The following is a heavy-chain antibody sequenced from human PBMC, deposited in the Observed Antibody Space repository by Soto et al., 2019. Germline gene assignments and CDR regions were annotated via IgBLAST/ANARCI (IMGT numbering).Heavy chain of an antibody. Sequence: GGSLRLSCAASGFTFSSYGMHWVRQAPGKGLEWVAVIWYDGSNKYYADSVKGRFTISRDNSKNTLYLQMNSLRAEDTAVYYCARDHDYYDSSGYQSVSKRGFDYWGQGTLVTVSS. CDR2: IWYDGSNK. V-gene: IGHV3-33*01. D-gene: IGHD3-22*01. CDR1: GFTFSSYG. J-gene: IGHJ4*02. CDR3: ARDHDYYDSSGYQSVSKRGFDY.